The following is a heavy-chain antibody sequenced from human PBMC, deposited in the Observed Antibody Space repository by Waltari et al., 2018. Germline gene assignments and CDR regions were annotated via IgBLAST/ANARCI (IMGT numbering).Heavy chain of an antibody. CDR2: IYSGGST. Sequence: EVQLVESGGGLIQPGGSLRLSCAASGFTVRRNYMSWVRQAPGKGLEWVSVIYSGGSTYYPDSVKGRFTISRDNSKNTLYLQMNSLRAEDTAVYYCARGYCSGGSCYSGEDWFDPWGQGTLVTVSS. CDR1: GFTVRRNY. V-gene: IGHV3-53*01. CDR3: ARGYCSGGSCYSGEDWFDP. D-gene: IGHD2-15*01. J-gene: IGHJ5*02.